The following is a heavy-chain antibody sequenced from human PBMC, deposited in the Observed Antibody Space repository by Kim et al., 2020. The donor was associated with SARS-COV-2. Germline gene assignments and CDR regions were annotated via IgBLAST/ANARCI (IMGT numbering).Heavy chain of an antibody. J-gene: IGHJ6*02. Sequence: VGSLRLSCAASGFTFSSYAMHWVRQAPGKGLEWVAVIWCDGSSKYYADSVKGRFTISRDNSKNTLYLQMNSLRAEDTAVYYCARGTRDYYGMDVWGQGTTVTVSS. V-gene: IGHV3-33*01. CDR2: IWCDGSSK. D-gene: IGHD2-2*01. CDR1: GFTFSSYA. CDR3: ARGTRDYYGMDV.